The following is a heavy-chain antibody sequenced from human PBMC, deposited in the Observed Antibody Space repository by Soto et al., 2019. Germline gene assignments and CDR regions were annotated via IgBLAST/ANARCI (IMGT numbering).Heavy chain of an antibody. CDR2: IWYDGSKK. CDR3: ARDPGYSGFDFDY. J-gene: IGHJ4*02. V-gene: IGHV3-33*01. Sequence: ESGGGVVQPGRSLRLSCAASGFTFSSHAMHWVRQAPGKGLEWVAVIWYDGSKKYYADSVKGRFTDARDDSKNTLYLQMNSLRVDDTAVYYCARDPGYSGFDFDYWGQGTLVTVSS. CDR1: GFTFSSHA. D-gene: IGHD5-12*01.